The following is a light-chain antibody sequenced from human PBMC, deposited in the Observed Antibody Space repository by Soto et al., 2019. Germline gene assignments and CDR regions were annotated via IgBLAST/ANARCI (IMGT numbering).Light chain of an antibody. CDR3: QQYNSWHTIT. J-gene: IGKJ5*01. CDR2: AAS. CDR1: QGISSY. V-gene: IGKV1-9*01. Sequence: IQVTQSTSFLSAAVGDRVTITCLASQGISSYLAWYQQKPGKAPKLLIYAASTLQSGVPSRFRGSGFATEFTLTISSLKPDDFAVYYCQQYNSWHTITFGHGTRLEIK.